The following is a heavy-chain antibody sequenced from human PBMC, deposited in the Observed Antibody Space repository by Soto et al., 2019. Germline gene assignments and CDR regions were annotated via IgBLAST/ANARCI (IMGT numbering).Heavy chain of an antibody. CDR2: INPNSGGT. Sequence: ASVKVSCKASGYTFTGYYMHWVRQAPGQGLEWMGWINPNSGGTNYAQKFQGRVTMTRDTSISTAYMELSRLRSDDTAVYYCARDSAYCSSTSCPEPASYYYYGMDVWGQGTTVTSP. J-gene: IGHJ6*02. CDR3: ARDSAYCSSTSCPEPASYYYYGMDV. CDR1: GYTFTGYY. V-gene: IGHV1-2*02. D-gene: IGHD2-2*01.